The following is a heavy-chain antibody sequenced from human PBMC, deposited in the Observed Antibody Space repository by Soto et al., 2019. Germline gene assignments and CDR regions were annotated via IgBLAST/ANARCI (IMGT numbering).Heavy chain of an antibody. CDR2: IIPIFGTA. D-gene: IGHD3-22*01. Sequence: QVQLVQSGAEVKKPGSSVKVSCKASGGTFSSYAISWVRQAPGQGLEWMGGIIPIFGTANYAQKFQGRVTITADESTTTAYMELSSLRSEDTAVYYCARGGYYDSSGHGVYGMDVWGQGTTVTVSS. CDR1: GGTFSSYA. V-gene: IGHV1-69*01. CDR3: ARGGYYDSSGHGVYGMDV. J-gene: IGHJ6*02.